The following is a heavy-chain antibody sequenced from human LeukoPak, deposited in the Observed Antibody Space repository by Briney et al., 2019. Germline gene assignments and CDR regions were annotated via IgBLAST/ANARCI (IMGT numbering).Heavy chain of an antibody. CDR3: AKGGRLRLGELSTFDF. Sequence: PGGFLRLSCAASGFTFSSYAMSWVRQAPGKGLEWVSGISGSGGSTYYADSVKGRFTISRDNSKNTLYLQMNSLRAEDTAVYYCAKGGRLRLGELSTFDFWGQGTLVTVSS. J-gene: IGHJ4*02. CDR1: GFTFSSYA. CDR2: ISGSGGST. D-gene: IGHD3-16*02. V-gene: IGHV3-23*01.